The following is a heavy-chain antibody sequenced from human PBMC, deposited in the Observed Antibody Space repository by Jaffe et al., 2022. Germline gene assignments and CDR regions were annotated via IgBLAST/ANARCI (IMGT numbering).Heavy chain of an antibody. D-gene: IGHD3-22*01. J-gene: IGHJ4*02. CDR1: GYSISSGYY. CDR2: INHSGST. V-gene: IGHV4-38-2*01. Sequence: QVQLQESGPGLVKPSETLSLTCVVSGYSISSGYYWGWIRQPPGKGLEWIGSINHSGSTYYNPSLKSRVTISVDTSKNRFSLSLSSVTAADTAVFYCARLKYYYDSSAFYPTSYYFDYWGQGTLVTVSS. CDR3: ARLKYYYDSSAFYPTSYYFDY.